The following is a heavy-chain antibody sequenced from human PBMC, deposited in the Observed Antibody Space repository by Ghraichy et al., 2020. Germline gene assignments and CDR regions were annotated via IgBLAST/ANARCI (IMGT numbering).Heavy chain of an antibody. V-gene: IGHV4-59*01. Sequence: SETLSLTCTVSGGSISSYSCSWIRQPPGKGLEWIGYIYNSGSTTYNPSLKSRVTISVDTSKNQCSLNLDSVTAADTAVYYCASSVGNWFDPWGQGTLVTVSS. J-gene: IGHJ5*02. CDR2: IYNSGST. CDR1: GGSISSYS. CDR3: ASSVGNWFDP. D-gene: IGHD3-10*01.